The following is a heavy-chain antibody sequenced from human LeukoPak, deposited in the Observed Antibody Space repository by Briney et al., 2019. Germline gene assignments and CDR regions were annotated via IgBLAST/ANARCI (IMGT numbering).Heavy chain of an antibody. D-gene: IGHD1-1*01. CDR3: ARHGVHQNYDY. V-gene: IGHV4-39*01. Sequence: SETLSLTCTVSGGSISISSYYWSWIRQPPRKGLEWIGSIYYSGSTYYNPSLKSRVTISVDTSKNQFSLKLSSVTAADTALYYCARHGVHQNYDYWGQGTLVTVSS. CDR1: GGSISISSYY. CDR2: IYYSGST. J-gene: IGHJ4*02.